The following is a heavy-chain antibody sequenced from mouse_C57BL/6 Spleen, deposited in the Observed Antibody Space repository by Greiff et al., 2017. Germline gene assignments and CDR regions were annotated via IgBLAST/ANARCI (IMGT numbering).Heavy chain of an antibody. CDR3: ARLEVVALGDYYAMDY. CDR1: GYTFTDYY. CDR2: INPNNGGT. J-gene: IGHJ4*01. V-gene: IGHV1-26*01. D-gene: IGHD1-1*01. Sequence: EVQLQQSGPELVKPGASVKISCKASGYTFTDYYMNWVKQSHGKSLEWIGDINPNNGGTSYNQKFKGKATLTVDKSSSTAYMELRSLTSEDSAVYYCARLEVVALGDYYAMDYWGQGTSVTVSS.